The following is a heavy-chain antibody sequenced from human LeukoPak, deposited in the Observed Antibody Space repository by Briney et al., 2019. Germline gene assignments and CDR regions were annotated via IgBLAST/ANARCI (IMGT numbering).Heavy chain of an antibody. CDR1: GFTLSDYY. V-gene: IGHV3-11*01. Sequence: GGSLRLSCAASGFTLSDYYMNWIRQAPGKGLEWLSYSSRSGGTIYYADSMKGRFAISRDNTKNSLFLQMNNLRAEGTAVYYCATSLQRPPHDAFDIWGQGTMVTVSS. CDR2: SSRSGGTI. J-gene: IGHJ3*02. CDR3: ATSLQRPPHDAFDI. D-gene: IGHD1-1*01.